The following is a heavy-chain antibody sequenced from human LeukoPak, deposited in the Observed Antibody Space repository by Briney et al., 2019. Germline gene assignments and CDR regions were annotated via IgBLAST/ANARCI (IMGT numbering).Heavy chain of an antibody. V-gene: IGHV3-7*03. J-gene: IGHJ3*01. CDR2: INQDGSDM. Sequence: PGGSLRLSCAASGFIFDTFWMNWVRLTPGKGPEWVAKINQDGSDMYYVDSVKGRFFVSRDNARNLVYLQMNSLRVDDTAVYYCARDFPGIGRGTFDFWGQGTIIIVSS. D-gene: IGHD3-10*01. CDR1: GFIFDTFW. CDR3: ARDFPGIGRGTFDF.